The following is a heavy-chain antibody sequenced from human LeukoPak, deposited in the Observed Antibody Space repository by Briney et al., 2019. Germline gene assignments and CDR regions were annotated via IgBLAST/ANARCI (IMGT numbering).Heavy chain of an antibody. CDR2: TNPSGGST. V-gene: IGHV1-46*01. CDR3: ARTYSSSDEFDY. J-gene: IGHJ4*02. CDR1: GYTFTSYY. Sequence: ASVKVSCKASGYTFTSYYIHWVRQAPGQGLEWMGITNPSGGSTTYAQKFQGRVAMTRDTSTSRVYMEVSSLRSEDTAVYYCARTYSSSDEFDYWGQGTLVTVSS. D-gene: IGHD6-13*01.